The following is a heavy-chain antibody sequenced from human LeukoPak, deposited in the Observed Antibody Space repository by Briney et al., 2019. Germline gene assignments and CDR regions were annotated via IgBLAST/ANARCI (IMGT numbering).Heavy chain of an antibody. CDR2: LSGSDEST. CDR1: GFAFSTYA. V-gene: IGHV3-23*01. Sequence: PGGSLRLSCAASGFAFSTYAMNWVRQAPGKGLEWVSALSGSDESTYYADSVKGRFTISRDKSTNTVYLQMNSLRAEDTAVYYCAKERCSTSCYLFGSWGQGTLVTVSS. D-gene: IGHD2-2*01. CDR3: AKERCSTSCYLFGS. J-gene: IGHJ4*02.